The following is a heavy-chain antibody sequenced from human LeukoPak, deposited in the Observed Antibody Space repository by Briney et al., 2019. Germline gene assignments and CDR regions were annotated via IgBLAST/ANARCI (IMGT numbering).Heavy chain of an antibody. V-gene: IGHV4-39*07. CDR3: ARDFAQILGAFDI. Sequence: SETLSLTCTVSGGSISSSSFYWGCIRQPPGKGLEWIGSMSYSGSSYHNPSLKSRVTISVDTSKNQFSLKLSSVIAADTAVYYCARDFAQILGAFDIWGQGTMVTVSS. J-gene: IGHJ3*02. CDR2: MSYSGSS. CDR1: GGSISSSSFY. D-gene: IGHD3-3*01.